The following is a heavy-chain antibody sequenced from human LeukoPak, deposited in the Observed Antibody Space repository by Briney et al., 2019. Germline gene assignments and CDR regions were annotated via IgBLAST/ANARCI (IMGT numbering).Heavy chain of an antibody. CDR2: ISGSGTNT. CDR3: AKNGEPHYYMDV. D-gene: IGHD1-14*01. CDR1: GFTFSSNV. Sequence: GGSLRLSCAASGFTFSSNVMIWVRQAPGKGLEWVLAISGSGTNTYYADSAKGRFTSSRDYSKRTVYLQMNSLRAEDTAVYYCAKNGEPHYYMDVLGKGTTVTVSS. J-gene: IGHJ6*03. V-gene: IGHV3-23*01.